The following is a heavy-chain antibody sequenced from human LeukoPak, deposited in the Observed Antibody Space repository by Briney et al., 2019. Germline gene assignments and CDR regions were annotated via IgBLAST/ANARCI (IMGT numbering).Heavy chain of an antibody. CDR3: ASDGAYQPPRY. D-gene: IGHD2-2*01. CDR1: GYVFTSYY. CDR2: INPSGGRT. Sequence: ASVKVSCKASGYVFTSYYIHWMRQAPGQGLEWMGKINPSGGRTNYAQKFQDRVTLTSDTSTSTAYMDLSSLRFEDTAVYYCASDGAYQPPRYWGQGTLVTVSS. J-gene: IGHJ4*02. V-gene: IGHV1-46*01.